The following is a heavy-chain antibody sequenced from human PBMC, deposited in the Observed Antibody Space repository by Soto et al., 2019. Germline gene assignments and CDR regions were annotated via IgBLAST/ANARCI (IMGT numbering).Heavy chain of an antibody. CDR2: IPNNGSP. CDR1: GGSVRTGSYY. J-gene: IGHJ4*02. CDR3: ARIGWGGDS. Sequence: QVQLQESGPGRVKPSETLSLTCRVSGGSVRTGSYYWSWIRQPPGKGLEWIGFIPNNGSPDYNPTHKSRVVVSIDRSKNQFSLKVISVTAADTAVYFCARIGWGGDSWGQGTLVTVSS. V-gene: IGHV4-61*01. D-gene: IGHD7-27*01.